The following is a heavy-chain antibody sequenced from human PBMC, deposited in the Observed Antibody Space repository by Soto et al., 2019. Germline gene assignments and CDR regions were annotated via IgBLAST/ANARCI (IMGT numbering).Heavy chain of an antibody. Sequence: ASVKVSCKASGYTFSNYGISWVRQAPGEGRAWVAWINGHNGNTHYAQKVQGRVILTTVTSTRTAYMELRNLRSDDTAMYYCARDTYIVVGATVTDYYHFGLYFCEKGTTFTVSS. V-gene: IGHV1-18*04. CDR2: INGHNGNT. J-gene: IGHJ6*01. CDR3: ARDTYIVVGATVTDYYHFGLYF. CDR1: GYTFSNYG. D-gene: IGHD2-2*01.